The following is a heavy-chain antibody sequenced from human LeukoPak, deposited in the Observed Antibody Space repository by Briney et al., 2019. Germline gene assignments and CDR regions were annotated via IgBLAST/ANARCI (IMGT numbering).Heavy chain of an antibody. CDR3: AIRGSGSYGPFDY. CDR1: GFTFSSYS. CDR2: ISSSSSYL. Sequence: PGGSLRLSCAASGFTFSSYSMNWVRQAPGKGLEWVSSISSSSSYLYYADSVKGRFTISRDNAKNSLYLQMNSLRAEDTAVYYCAIRGSGSYGPFDYWGQGTLVTVSS. D-gene: IGHD3-10*01. V-gene: IGHV3-21*01. J-gene: IGHJ4*02.